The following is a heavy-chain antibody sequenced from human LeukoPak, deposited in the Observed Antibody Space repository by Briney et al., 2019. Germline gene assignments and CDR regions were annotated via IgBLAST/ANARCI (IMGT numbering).Heavy chain of an antibody. CDR2: IYYSGST. CDR1: GGSISSSSYY. D-gene: IGHD6-13*01. Sequence: SETLSLTCTVSGGSISSSSYYWGWIRQPPGKGLEWIGSIYYSGSTYYNPSLKSRVTISVDTSKNQFSLKLSSVTAADTAVYYCARSPAAAGINWFDPWGQGTLVTVSS. J-gene: IGHJ5*02. V-gene: IGHV4-39*07. CDR3: ARSPAAAGINWFDP.